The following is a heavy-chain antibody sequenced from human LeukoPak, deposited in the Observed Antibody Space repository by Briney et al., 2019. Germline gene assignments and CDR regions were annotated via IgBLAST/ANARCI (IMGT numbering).Heavy chain of an antibody. CDR1: GITFDDYA. V-gene: IGHV3-43*02. J-gene: IGHJ4*02. Sequence: PGGSLRLSCAISGITFDDYAMQWVRQAPGKGLEWVSLISGDGGSAYYSDSVKGRFTISRDNSKNTLYLQMNSLRAEDTAVYYCAKDGHGDHTVDYWGQGTLVTVSS. CDR2: ISGDGGSA. D-gene: IGHD4-17*01. CDR3: AKDGHGDHTVDY.